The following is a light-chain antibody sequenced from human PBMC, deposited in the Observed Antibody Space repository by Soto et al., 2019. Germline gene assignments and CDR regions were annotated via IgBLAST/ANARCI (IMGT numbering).Light chain of an antibody. CDR1: SRHSSYI. Sequence: QTVVTQSSSASASLGSSVKLTCTLSSRHSSYIIAWHQQQTGKAPRYLMKLEGSGSYNKGSGVPDRFSGSSSGADRYLTISNLQFEDEADYYCVTWDSNIQGVFGGGTKLTVL. CDR3: VTWDSNIQGV. V-gene: IGLV4-60*02. J-gene: IGLJ3*02. CDR2: LEGSGSY.